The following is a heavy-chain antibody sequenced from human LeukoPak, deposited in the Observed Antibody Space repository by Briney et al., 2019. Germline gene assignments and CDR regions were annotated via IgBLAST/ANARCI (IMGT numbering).Heavy chain of an antibody. D-gene: IGHD6-19*01. CDR1: GFTFSGYW. CDR2: IDSDGSST. J-gene: IGHJ4*02. V-gene: IGHV3-74*01. Sequence: GGSLRLSCAASGFTFSGYWMHRVRQAPGKGLVWVSHIDSDGSSTNYADSAKGRFTISRDNAKNTLYLQMHSLRAEDTTVYYCARYLRLAVNLDYWGQGTLVTVSS. CDR3: ARYLRLAVNLDY.